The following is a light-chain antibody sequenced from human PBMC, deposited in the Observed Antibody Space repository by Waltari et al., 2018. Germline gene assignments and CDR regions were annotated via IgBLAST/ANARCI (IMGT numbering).Light chain of an antibody. CDR2: GAS. Sequence: EIVLTQSPGTLSLSPGERATLSCRASQSVNNYLAWFQQKPGQAPRLLIHGASRRATGIPDRISGSVSGPDFTLTISGPEPQDIAVYYCQQDSSSPLTFGPGTKVDIK. CDR3: QQDSSSPLT. J-gene: IGKJ3*01. V-gene: IGKV3-20*01. CDR1: QSVNNY.